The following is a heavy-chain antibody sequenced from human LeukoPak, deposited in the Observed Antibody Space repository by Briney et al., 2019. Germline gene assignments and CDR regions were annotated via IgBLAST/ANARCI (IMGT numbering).Heavy chain of an antibody. Sequence: SETLSLTCTVSGGSISSSTYYWAWIRQPPGKGLEWIGSIYYSGNTYYNPSLKSRVTISVDTSKNQFSLKLNSVTAADTAVYYCARHSAYSGYKLVRGRYLDHWGQGTLVTVSS. D-gene: IGHD5-12*01. CDR1: GGSISSSTYY. V-gene: IGHV4-39*01. J-gene: IGHJ4*02. CDR3: ARHSAYSGYKLVRGRYLDH. CDR2: IYYSGNT.